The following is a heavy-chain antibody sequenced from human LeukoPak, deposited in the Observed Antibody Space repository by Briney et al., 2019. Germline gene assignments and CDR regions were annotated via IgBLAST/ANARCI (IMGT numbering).Heavy chain of an antibody. D-gene: IGHD2-2*01. CDR1: GFTFSSYA. CDR2: ISSNGGST. J-gene: IGHJ6*04. Sequence: GGSLRLSCSASGFTFSSYAMHWVRQAPGKGLEYVSAISSNGGSTYYADSVKGRFTISRDNSKNTLYLQMSSLRAEDTAVYYCVKGEDIVVVPAAIPGEDYYYYGMDVWGKGTTVTVSS. V-gene: IGHV3-64D*06. CDR3: VKGEDIVVVPAAIPGEDYYYYGMDV.